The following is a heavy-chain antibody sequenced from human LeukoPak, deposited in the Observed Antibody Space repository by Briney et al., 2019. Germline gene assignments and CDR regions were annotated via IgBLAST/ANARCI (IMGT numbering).Heavy chain of an antibody. J-gene: IGHJ4*02. CDR3: ARGDGSGSWGG. V-gene: IGHV4-30-2*01. CDR1: GGSISSGGYS. D-gene: IGHD3-10*01. CDR2: IYHSGST. Sequence: SETLSLTCAVSGGSISSGGYSWSWIRQPPGKGLEWIGYIYHSGSTYYNPSLKSRVTISVDRSKNQFSLKLSSVTAADTAVYYCARGDGSGSWGGWGQGTLVTVSS.